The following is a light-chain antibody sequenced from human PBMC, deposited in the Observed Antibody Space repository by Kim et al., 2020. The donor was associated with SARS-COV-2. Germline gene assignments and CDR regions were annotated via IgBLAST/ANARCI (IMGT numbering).Light chain of an antibody. CDR2: AAS. CDR3: QKCDSAPWT. V-gene: IGKV1-27*01. Sequence: ASVGERGTITCRASQDISKYLAWFQLKPGKAPKLLIYAASALQPGVPSRFSGSGSGTDFTLTVTSLQPEDVSTYYCQKCDSAPWTFGQGTKVDIK. CDR1: QDISKY. J-gene: IGKJ1*01.